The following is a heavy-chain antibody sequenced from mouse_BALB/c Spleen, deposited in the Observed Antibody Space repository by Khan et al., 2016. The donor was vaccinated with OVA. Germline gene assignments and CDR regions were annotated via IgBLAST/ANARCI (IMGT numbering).Heavy chain of an antibody. Sequence: QVQLKESGAELARPGASVKMSCKASGYTFTSYTIHWIKLRPKKGLEWIGYINPSNGYTNYHQQFTDKATLTADKSSTTASLQLRSLTSDDSAVYNCVRDGAYHRNDGWFAFWGQGTLVTVSA. CDR1: GYTFTSYT. J-gene: IGHJ3*01. V-gene: IGHV1-4*01. D-gene: IGHD2-14*01. CDR2: INPSNGYT. CDR3: VRDGAYHRNDGWFAF.